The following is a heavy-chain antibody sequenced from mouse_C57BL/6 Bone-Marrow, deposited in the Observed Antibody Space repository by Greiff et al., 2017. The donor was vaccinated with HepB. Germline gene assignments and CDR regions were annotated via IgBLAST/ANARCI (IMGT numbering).Heavy chain of an antibody. CDR3: GSLDY. D-gene: IGHD1-1*01. Sequence: VQLQQSGAELVKPGASVKLSCKASGYTFTTYCIAWVKQSPGKGLEWIGNIYPRSGNTYYNEKFKGKATLTVDKSSSTVYLELRSLTSEDTAVYFCGSLDYWGQGTTLTVSA. CDR2: IYPRSGNT. V-gene: IGHV1-81*01. J-gene: IGHJ2*01. CDR1: GYTFTTYC.